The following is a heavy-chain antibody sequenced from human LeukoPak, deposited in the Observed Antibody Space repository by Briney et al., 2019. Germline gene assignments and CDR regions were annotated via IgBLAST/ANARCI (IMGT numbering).Heavy chain of an antibody. D-gene: IGHD2-15*01. CDR2: IYPSGGGT. Sequence: ASVKLSLKASGYTFTSYNMHWVRQAPGQGLEWMGIIYPSGGGTSCAQQFQGRVTMTRDTSTSTVFMELSSLRSEDTAVYYCARDREGCWSTDYWGQGTMVTVSS. V-gene: IGHV1-46*01. CDR3: ARDREGCWSTDY. J-gene: IGHJ4*02. CDR1: GYTFTSYN.